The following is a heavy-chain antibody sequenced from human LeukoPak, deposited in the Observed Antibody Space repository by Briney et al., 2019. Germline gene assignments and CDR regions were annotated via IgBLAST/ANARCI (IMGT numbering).Heavy chain of an antibody. D-gene: IGHD1-1*01. V-gene: IGHV4-38-2*01. CDR1: GYSISSGYY. Sequence: SETLSLTCAVSGYSISSGYYWGWIRQPPGKGLEWSGSIYHSGSTYYNPSLKSRVTISVDTSKNQFSLKLSSVTAADTAVYYCARLERPYYFDYWGQGTLVTVSS. CDR3: ARLERPYYFDY. J-gene: IGHJ4*02. CDR2: IYHSGST.